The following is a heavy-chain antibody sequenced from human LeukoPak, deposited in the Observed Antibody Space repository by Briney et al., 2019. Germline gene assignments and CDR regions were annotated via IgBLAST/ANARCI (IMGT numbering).Heavy chain of an antibody. D-gene: IGHD4-17*01. CDR1: GGSISSYY. Sequence: SETLSLTCAVSGGSISSYYWSWVRQPAVKGLEWIGRIHSSGSTNYNPSLHSRVTMSVDTSKNQFSLKLNSVTAADTAVYYCAREVGPVTKSLYCDYMDVWGKGTTVTVSS. CDR2: IHSSGST. V-gene: IGHV4-4*07. J-gene: IGHJ6*03. CDR3: AREVGPVTKSLYCDYMDV.